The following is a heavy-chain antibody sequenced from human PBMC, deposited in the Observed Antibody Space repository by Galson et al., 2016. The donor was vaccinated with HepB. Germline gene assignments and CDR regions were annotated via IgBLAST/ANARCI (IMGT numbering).Heavy chain of an antibody. CDR1: GFTFTRYN. Sequence: SLRLSCATSGFTFTRYNMNWVRQAPGKGLEWVAVISTNGISQNYEDSVKGRFTVYRDNSKNTVDPQMNSLRPEDTAVYYCAKDQGILRHFDWLTYDAFDMWGQGTMVTVSS. V-gene: IGHV3-30*18. CDR2: ISTNGISQ. CDR3: AKDQGILRHFDWLTYDAFDM. D-gene: IGHD3-9*01. J-gene: IGHJ3*02.